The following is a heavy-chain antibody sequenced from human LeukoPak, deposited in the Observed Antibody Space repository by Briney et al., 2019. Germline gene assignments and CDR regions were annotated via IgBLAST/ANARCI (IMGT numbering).Heavy chain of an antibody. D-gene: IGHD1-26*01. CDR2: MNPNSGNT. Sequence: ASVKVSCKASGYTFTSYGISWVRQATGQGLEWMGWMNPNSGNTGYAQKFQGRVTITRNTSISTAYMELSSLRSEDTAVCYCARAGSYYGPYYFDYWGQGTLVTVSS. CDR3: ARAGSYYGPYYFDY. CDR1: GYTFTSYG. V-gene: IGHV1-8*03. J-gene: IGHJ4*02.